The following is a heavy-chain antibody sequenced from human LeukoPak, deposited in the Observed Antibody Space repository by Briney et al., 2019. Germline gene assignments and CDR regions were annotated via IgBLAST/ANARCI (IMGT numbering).Heavy chain of an antibody. CDR2: FCYGGST. CDR1: GGSSSGSSHY. J-gene: IGHJ6*02. CDR3: ARLRVSLWFGELLDYYGMDV. Sequence: SETLALTGTVSGGSSSGSSHYWAWIRQPPGKGLEWIGHFCYGGSTYYNPSLKSRVTISVDTPKNQFSVKLTSVTAADTAVYYCARLRVSLWFGELLDYYGMDVWGQGTTVTVSS. D-gene: IGHD3-10*01. V-gene: IGHV4-39*07.